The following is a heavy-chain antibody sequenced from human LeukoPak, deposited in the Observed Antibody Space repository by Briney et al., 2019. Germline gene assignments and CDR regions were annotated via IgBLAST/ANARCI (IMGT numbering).Heavy chain of an antibody. CDR1: GYTFTGYY. Sequence: GASVKVSCKASGYTFTGYYIHWVRQAPGQGLEWMGWIHPNRGNKNYALEFQCRVTMTRDTSISTDYMELNRLTSDDTAVYYCAKVTGTTFDYWGQGTLVTVSS. V-gene: IGHV1-2*02. CDR2: IHPNRGNK. D-gene: IGHD1-7*01. CDR3: AKVTGTTFDY. J-gene: IGHJ4*02.